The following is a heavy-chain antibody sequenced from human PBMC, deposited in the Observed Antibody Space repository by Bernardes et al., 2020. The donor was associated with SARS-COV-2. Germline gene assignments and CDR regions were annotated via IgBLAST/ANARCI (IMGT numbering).Heavy chain of an antibody. Sequence: GGSLRLSCEASGFSFNNYGMHWVRQAPGKGLEWVAFISYEGSRKYYLDSLKGRLTISRDSFKNTLYLQMNSLREDDTAVYYCVKRRAIFELWAGTLDFWGQGTLVTVSS. J-gene: IGHJ4*02. CDR3: VKRRAIFELWAGTLDF. CDR1: GFSFNNYG. D-gene: IGHD5-18*01. CDR2: ISYEGSRK. V-gene: IGHV3-30*18.